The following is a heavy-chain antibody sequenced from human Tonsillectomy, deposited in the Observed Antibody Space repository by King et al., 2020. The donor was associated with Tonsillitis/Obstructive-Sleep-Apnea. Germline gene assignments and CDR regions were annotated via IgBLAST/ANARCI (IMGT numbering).Heavy chain of an antibody. CDR3: ARVYCSSRSCFIFDR. J-gene: IGHJ4*02. CDR2: TSSDETKK. D-gene: IGHD2-2*01. CDR1: GFTFSPYA. V-gene: IGHV3-30*04. Sequence: HVQLVESGGGVVQPGRSLRLSCAASGFTFSPYAMHWVRQAAGKGLEWVAVTSSDETKKYYADSVKGRFSISRDNSKNTLYLQMNSLRAEDTAVYYCARVYCSSRSCFIFDRWGQGTLLTVSS.